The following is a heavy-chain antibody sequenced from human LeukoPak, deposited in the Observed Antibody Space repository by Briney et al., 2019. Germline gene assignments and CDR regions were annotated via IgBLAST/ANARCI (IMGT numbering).Heavy chain of an antibody. CDR1: GFTFSSYD. CDR3: ARDEQHGELSY. D-gene: IGHD3-10*01. Sequence: GGSLRLSCAASGFTFSSYDMHWVRQATGKGLEWVSAIGTAGDTYYPGSVKGRFTISRENAKNSLYLQMNSLRAGDTAVYYCARDEQHGELSYWGQGTLVTVSS. V-gene: IGHV3-13*01. J-gene: IGHJ4*02. CDR2: IGTAGDT.